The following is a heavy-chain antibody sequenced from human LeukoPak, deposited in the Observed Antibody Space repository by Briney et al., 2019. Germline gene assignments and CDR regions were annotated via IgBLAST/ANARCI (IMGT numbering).Heavy chain of an antibody. CDR2: IYHSGST. J-gene: IGHJ6*03. CDR1: GYSISSVYY. CDR3: ARDSAGYSYGEYYYYYYMDV. V-gene: IGHV4-38-2*02. D-gene: IGHD5-18*01. Sequence: SETLSLTCAVSGYSISSVYYWGWIRQPPGKGLEWIGSIYHSGSTYYNPPLQSRVTISVDTSKNQFSLKLSSVTAADTAVYYCARDSAGYSYGEYYYYYYMDVWGKGTTVTVSS.